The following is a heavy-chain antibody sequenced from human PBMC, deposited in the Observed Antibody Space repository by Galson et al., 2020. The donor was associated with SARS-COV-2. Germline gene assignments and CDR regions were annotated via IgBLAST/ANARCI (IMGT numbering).Heavy chain of an antibody. J-gene: IGHJ4*02. V-gene: IGHV1-46*01. CDR1: RYTFTRYY. Sequence: ASVKVSCKPSRYTFTRYYLHSVRQAPGQGLEWVGLINPRDAITSYAQKSHDIVTMTRDTSTSTVHMELSSLRPEDTAVYYCAGEWGDTSSWVFGYWGRGTLVTVSS. CDR2: INPRDAIT. D-gene: IGHD2-21*01. CDR3: AGEWGDTSSWVFGY.